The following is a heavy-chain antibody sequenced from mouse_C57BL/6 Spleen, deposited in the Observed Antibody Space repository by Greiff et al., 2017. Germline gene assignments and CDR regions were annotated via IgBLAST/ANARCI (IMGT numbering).Heavy chain of an antibody. CDR2: ILPGSGST. CDR3: ARCSVTTVVATRYFDV. J-gene: IGHJ1*03. V-gene: IGHV1-9*01. D-gene: IGHD1-1*01. CDR1: GYTFTGYW. Sequence: VKLQESGAELMKPGASVKLSCKATGYTFTGYWIEWVKQRPGHGLEWIGEILPGSGSTNYNEKFKGKATFTADKSSNTAYMQLSSLTTEDSAIYYCARCSVTTVVATRYFDVWGTGTTVTVSS.